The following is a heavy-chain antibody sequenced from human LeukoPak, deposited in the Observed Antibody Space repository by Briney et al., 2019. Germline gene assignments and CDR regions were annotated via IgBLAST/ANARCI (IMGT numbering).Heavy chain of an antibody. D-gene: IGHD2-21*02. J-gene: IGHJ3*02. V-gene: IGHV5-51*01. CDR2: IYPGDSDT. CDR1: GYSFISYW. Sequence: GESLKISCKGSGYSFISYWIGWVRQMPGKGLEWMGIIYPGDSDTRYSPSFQGQVTISADKSISTAYLQWSSLKASDTAMYYCARLGPPCGGDCSQDAFDIWGQGTMVTVSS. CDR3: ARLGPPCGGDCSQDAFDI.